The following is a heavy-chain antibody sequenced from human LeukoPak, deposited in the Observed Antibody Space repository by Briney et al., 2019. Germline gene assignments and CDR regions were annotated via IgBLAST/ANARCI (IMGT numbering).Heavy chain of an antibody. D-gene: IGHD3-3*01. CDR3: ARVMGNEDFWSGHFDY. V-gene: IGHV1-18*01. Sequence: ASVKVSCKASGYTFTSYGISWVRQAPGQGLEWMGWISAYNGNTNYAQKLQGRVTMTTDTSTSTAYMELRSLRSDDTAVYYCARVMGNEDFWSGHFDYWGQGTLVTVSS. CDR1: GYTFTSYG. CDR2: ISAYNGNT. J-gene: IGHJ4*02.